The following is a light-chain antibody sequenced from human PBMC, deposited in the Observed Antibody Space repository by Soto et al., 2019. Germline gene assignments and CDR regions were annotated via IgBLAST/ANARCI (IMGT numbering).Light chain of an antibody. CDR3: QQRRSWQVT. CDR2: DAS. V-gene: IGKV3D-11*02. J-gene: IGKJ5*01. CDR1: QSINTY. Sequence: NVLTQSPATLSLSPEEGATLSCRASQSINTYLAWYQQKPGQAPRLLIYDASKRATGIPARFSGSGSGTNFTLTISSLEPEDFAVYYCQQRRSWQVTFGQGTRLEIK.